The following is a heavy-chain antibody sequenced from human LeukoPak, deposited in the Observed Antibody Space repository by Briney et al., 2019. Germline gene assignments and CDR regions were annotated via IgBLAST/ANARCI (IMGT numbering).Heavy chain of an antibody. CDR3: ARDQTGGPADTLDY. V-gene: IGHV3-23*01. CDR2: ISGSGGST. J-gene: IGHJ4*02. Sequence: GGSLRLSCAASGFTFSSYAMSWVRQAPGKGLEWVSAISGSGGSTYYADSVKGRFTISRDNSKNTLYLQIDSLRAEDTAVYYCARDQTGGPADTLDYWGQGTLVTVSS. D-gene: IGHD2-2*01. CDR1: GFTFSSYA.